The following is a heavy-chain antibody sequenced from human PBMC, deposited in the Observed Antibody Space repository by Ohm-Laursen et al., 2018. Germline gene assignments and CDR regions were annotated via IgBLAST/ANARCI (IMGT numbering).Heavy chain of an antibody. V-gene: IGHV4-4*07. CDR1: GGSISSYY. CDR2: IYTSGTT. D-gene: IGHD5-18*01. CDR3: ARESMDTPMAYYFDF. Sequence: SDTLSLTCTVSGGSISSYYCSWIRQPAGKRLEWTGRIYTSGTTNDNPSLKSRVTMSVDTSKNQFSLKLSSMTAADTAVYYCARESMDTPMAYYFDFWGQGALVTVSS. J-gene: IGHJ4*02.